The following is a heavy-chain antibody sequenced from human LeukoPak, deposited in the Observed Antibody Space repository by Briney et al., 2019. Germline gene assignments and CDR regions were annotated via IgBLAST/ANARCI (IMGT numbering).Heavy chain of an antibody. D-gene: IGHD6-19*01. V-gene: IGHV4-34*01. J-gene: IGHJ6*03. CDR1: GGSFSGYY. CDR3: ARRSIAVAGNRYYYYYYMDV. CDR2: INHSGST. Sequence: SETLSLTCAVYGGSFSGYYWSWIRQPPRKGLEWIGEINHSGSTNYNPSLKSRVTISVDTSKNQFSLKLSSVTAADTAVYYCARRSIAVAGNRYYYYYYMDVWGKGTTVTISS.